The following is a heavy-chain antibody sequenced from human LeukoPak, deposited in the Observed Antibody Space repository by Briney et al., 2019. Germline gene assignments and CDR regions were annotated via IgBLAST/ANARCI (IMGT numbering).Heavy chain of an antibody. CDR3: ARDSHSSSWYSEFDY. CDR1: GFTLSSYW. V-gene: IGHV3-74*01. Sequence: QPGGSLRLSCAASGFTLSSYWMDWVRQAPGKGLVWVSRIKTDGSSTSYADSVKGRFTISRDNAKNTLYMQMNSLRVEDTAVYYCARDSHSSSWYSEFDYWGQGTLVTVPS. D-gene: IGHD6-13*01. CDR2: IKTDGSST. J-gene: IGHJ4*02.